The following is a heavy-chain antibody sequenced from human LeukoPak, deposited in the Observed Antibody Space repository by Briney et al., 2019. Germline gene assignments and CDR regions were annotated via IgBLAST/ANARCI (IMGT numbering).Heavy chain of an antibody. Sequence: GGSLRLSCAASGFTFSSYSMNWVRQAPGKGLEWVSSISSSSSYIYYADSVKGRFTISRDNAKNSLYLQMNSLRAEDTAVYYCARVRYDGSGYYAIYDYWGQGTLVTVSS. CDR2: ISSSSSYI. CDR3: ARVRYDGSGYYAIYDY. J-gene: IGHJ4*02. V-gene: IGHV3-21*01. D-gene: IGHD3-22*01. CDR1: GFTFSSYS.